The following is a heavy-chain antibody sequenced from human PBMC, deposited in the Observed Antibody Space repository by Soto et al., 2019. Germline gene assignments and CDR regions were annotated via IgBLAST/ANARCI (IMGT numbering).Heavy chain of an antibody. CDR3: ARVPYDTTGYYAF. V-gene: IGHV1-69*05. CDR2: IIPIFGTA. Sequence: SVKVSCKASGGTFSSYAISWVRQAPGQGLEWMGGIIPIFGTANYAQKFQGRVTMTSDTSTNTVYMELSSLKSEDTAVYYCARVPYDTTGYYAFWGQGTLVTVSS. J-gene: IGHJ4*02. CDR1: GGTFSSYA. D-gene: IGHD3-22*01.